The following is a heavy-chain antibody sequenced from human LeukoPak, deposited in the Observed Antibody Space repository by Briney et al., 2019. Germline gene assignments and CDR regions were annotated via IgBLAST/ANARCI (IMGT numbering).Heavy chain of an antibody. CDR1: GGSFSGYY. D-gene: IGHD2-2*01. V-gene: IGHV4-34*01. CDR3: ARGDCSSTSCYGGNWFDP. CDR2: INHSGST. Sequence: SETLSLTCAVYGGSFSGYYWSWIRQPPGKGLEWIGEINHSGSTNYNPSLKSRVTISVDTSKNQFSLKLSSVTAADTAVYYCARGDCSSTSCYGGNWFDPWGQGTLVTVSS. J-gene: IGHJ5*02.